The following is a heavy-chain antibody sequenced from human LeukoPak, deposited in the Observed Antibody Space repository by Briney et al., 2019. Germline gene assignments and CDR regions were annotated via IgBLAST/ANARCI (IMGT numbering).Heavy chain of an antibody. V-gene: IGHV1-2*02. Sequence: ASVKVSCKASGYTFTGYYMHWVRQAPGQGLEWMGWINPNSGGTNYAQKLQGRVTMTTDTSTSTAYMELRSLRSDDTAVYYCARRGYSGYDHDYWGQGTLVTVSS. CDR1: GYTFTGYY. CDR3: ARRGYSGYDHDY. J-gene: IGHJ4*02. D-gene: IGHD5-12*01. CDR2: INPNSGGT.